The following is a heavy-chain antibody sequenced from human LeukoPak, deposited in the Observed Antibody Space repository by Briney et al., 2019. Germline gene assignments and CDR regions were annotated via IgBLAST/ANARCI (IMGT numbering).Heavy chain of an antibody. V-gene: IGHV1-2*02. CDR2: INPNSGGT. CDR3: ARDLGIAVAGPENDY. CDR1: GYTFTGYY. Sequence: ASVKVSCKASGYTFTGYYMHWVRQAPGQGLEWMGWINPNSGGTNYAQKFQGRVTMTRDTSIGTAYMELSRLRSDDTAVYYCARDLGIAVAGPENDYWGQGTLVTVSS. D-gene: IGHD6-19*01. J-gene: IGHJ4*02.